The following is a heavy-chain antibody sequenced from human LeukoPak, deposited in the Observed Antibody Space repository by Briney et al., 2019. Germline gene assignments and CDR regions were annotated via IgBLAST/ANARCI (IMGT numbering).Heavy chain of an antibody. J-gene: IGHJ4*02. Sequence: GGSLRLSCAASGFTFDDYAMHWVRQAPGKGLEWVSLISGDGGSTYYADSVKGRLTIFRDNSKNSLYLQMNSLRTEDTALYYCAKDHKIAVAGTLLSDWGQGTLVTVSS. CDR1: GFTFDDYA. D-gene: IGHD6-19*01. CDR2: ISGDGGST. CDR3: AKDHKIAVAGTLLSD. V-gene: IGHV3-43*02.